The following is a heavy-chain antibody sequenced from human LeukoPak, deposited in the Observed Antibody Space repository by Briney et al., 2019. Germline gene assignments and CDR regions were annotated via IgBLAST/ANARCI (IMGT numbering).Heavy chain of an antibody. CDR1: GFTFSTSA. V-gene: IGHV3-23*01. J-gene: IGHJ4*02. D-gene: IGHD6-13*01. Sequence: GGSLSLSCAASGFTFSTSAMNWVRQAPGEGLEWVSGISYSGGSTYYADSVKGRFAISRDNSKNTLYLQMNSLRVEDTAVYYCAKGGASWYSPFGYWGQGTLVTVSS. CDR2: ISYSGGST. CDR3: AKGGASWYSPFGY.